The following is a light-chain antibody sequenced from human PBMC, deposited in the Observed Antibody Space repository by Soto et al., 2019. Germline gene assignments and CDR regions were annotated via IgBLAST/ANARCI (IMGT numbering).Light chain of an antibody. CDR3: LLYCGGAQPEV. CDR1: TGAVTSAYY. CDR2: STS. J-gene: IGLJ1*01. V-gene: IGLV7-43*01. Sequence: QAVVTQEPSLTVSPGGTVTLTCASSTGAVTSAYYPNWFQQKPGQAPRPLIYSTSNKHSWTPARFSGSLLGGKAALTLSGVQPEDEAEYFCLLYCGGAQPEVFGTGTKLTVL.